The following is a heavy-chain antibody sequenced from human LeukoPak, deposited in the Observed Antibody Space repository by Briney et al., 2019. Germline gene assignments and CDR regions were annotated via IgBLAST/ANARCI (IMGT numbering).Heavy chain of an antibody. CDR2: INSDGSST. CDR3: ARMLGYCSGGSCQAAFDI. CDR1: GFTFSSYW. D-gene: IGHD2-15*01. V-gene: IGHV3-74*01. Sequence: PGGSLRLSCAASGFTFSSYWMHWVRQAPGKGLVWVSRINSDGSSTSYADSVKGRFTISRDNAKNTLYLQMNSLRAEDTAVYYCARMLGYCSGGSCQAAFDIWGQGTMVTVSS. J-gene: IGHJ3*02.